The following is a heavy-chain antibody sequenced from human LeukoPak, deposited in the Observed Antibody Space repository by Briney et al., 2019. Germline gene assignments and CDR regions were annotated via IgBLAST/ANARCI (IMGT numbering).Heavy chain of an antibody. D-gene: IGHD4-23*01. V-gene: IGHV1-69*01. Sequence: GSSVKVTCKASGGTFSSYAISWVRQAPGQGLEWMGGIIPIFGTANYAQKFQGRVTITADESTSTAYMELSSLRSEDTAVYYCARAGGYYYGMDVWGQGTTVTVSS. J-gene: IGHJ6*02. CDR2: IIPIFGTA. CDR3: ARAGGYYYGMDV. CDR1: GGTFSSYA.